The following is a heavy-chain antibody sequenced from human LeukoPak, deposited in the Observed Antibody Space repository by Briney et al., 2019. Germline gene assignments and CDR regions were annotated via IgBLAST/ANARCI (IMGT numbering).Heavy chain of an antibody. D-gene: IGHD3-10*01. V-gene: IGHV3-23*01. CDR2: TSGSGGST. CDR1: GFTFSSYA. J-gene: IGHJ4*02. Sequence: GGSLRLSCAASGFTFSSYAMSWVRQAPGKGLEWVSATSGSGGSTYYADSVKGRFTISRDNSKNTLYLQMNSLRAEDTAVYYCAKAPLLWFGELNYWGQGTLVTVSS. CDR3: AKAPLLWFGELNY.